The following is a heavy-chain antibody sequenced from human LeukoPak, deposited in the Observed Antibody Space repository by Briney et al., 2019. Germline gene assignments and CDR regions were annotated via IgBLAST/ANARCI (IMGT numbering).Heavy chain of an antibody. D-gene: IGHD3-22*01. CDR1: GGTFSSYA. Sequence: SVKVSCKASGGTFSSYAISWVRQAPGQGLEWMGGIIPIFGTANYAQKFQGRVTITADESTSTAYMELSSLRSEDTAVYYCARPLDGRITMIPGAFDIWGQGTMVTVS. J-gene: IGHJ3*02. CDR2: IIPIFGTA. CDR3: ARPLDGRITMIPGAFDI. V-gene: IGHV1-69*13.